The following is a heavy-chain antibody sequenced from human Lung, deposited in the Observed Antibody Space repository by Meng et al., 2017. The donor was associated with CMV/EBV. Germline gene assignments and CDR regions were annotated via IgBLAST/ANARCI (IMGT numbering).Heavy chain of an antibody. D-gene: IGHD2-15*01. Sequence: GXSXKISXKGSGYSFTSYWIGWVRQMPGKGLEWMGIIYPGDSDTRYSPSFQGQVTISADKSISTAYLQWSSLKASDTAMYYCARVGYCSGGSCSPFDPWGQGXLVTVSP. CDR1: GYSFTSYW. CDR3: ARVGYCSGGSCSPFDP. CDR2: IYPGDSDT. J-gene: IGHJ5*02. V-gene: IGHV5-51*01.